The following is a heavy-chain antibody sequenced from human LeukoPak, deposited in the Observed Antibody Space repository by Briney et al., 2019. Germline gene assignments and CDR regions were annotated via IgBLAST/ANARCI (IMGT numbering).Heavy chain of an antibody. J-gene: IGHJ4*02. CDR1: GYTLTEFT. V-gene: IGHV1-24*01. D-gene: IGHD6-19*01. Sequence: ASVRVSCMVSGYTLTEFTMHWVRHTPEKGLEWMGGFDPEDGETIHAQKFQGRVTMTEDTSTDTAYMELSSLRSEDTAVYYCATDVSSGWYWGQGNLVPVSS. CDR2: FDPEDGET. CDR3: ATDVSSGWY.